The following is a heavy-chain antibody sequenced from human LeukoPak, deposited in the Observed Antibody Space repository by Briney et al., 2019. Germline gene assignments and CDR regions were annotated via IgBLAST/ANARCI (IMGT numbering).Heavy chain of an antibody. Sequence: GGSLRLSCVASDFTFDFYWMTWVRQAPGKGLEWLANILPDGSQKYYVDSVKGRFTISRDNSRNSLYLQMNSLTAEDTAVYYCVRDWSARYFDYWGQGILVTVSS. D-gene: IGHD6-6*01. CDR1: DFTFDFYW. J-gene: IGHJ4*02. CDR2: ILPDGSQK. V-gene: IGHV3-7*01. CDR3: VRDWSARYFDY.